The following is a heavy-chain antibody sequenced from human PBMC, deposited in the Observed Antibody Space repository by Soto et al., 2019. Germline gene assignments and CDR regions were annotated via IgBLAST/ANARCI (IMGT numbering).Heavy chain of an antibody. CDR1: GYTFTNYG. J-gene: IGHJ5*02. CDR2: ISTYNGLT. D-gene: IGHD3-16*01. Sequence: QVQLVQSAPEVKKPGASVTVSCKASGYTFTNYGLNWLRQAPGQGPQWMGRISTYNGLTNYAQKFQGRITMTTDAYTNIVSMELRSLTSDDTAVYYCARDLRYGYNFGDWFDPWGQGTLVTVSS. CDR3: ARDLRYGYNFGDWFDP. V-gene: IGHV1-18*04.